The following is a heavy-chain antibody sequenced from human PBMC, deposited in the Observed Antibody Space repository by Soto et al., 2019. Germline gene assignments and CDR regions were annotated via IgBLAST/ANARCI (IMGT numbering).Heavy chain of an antibody. J-gene: IGHJ4*02. CDR2: VSHDGRNT. CDR1: GFTFSDYA. D-gene: IGHD6-19*01. CDR3: AKGGRQWLVTSDFNY. Sequence: VQLVESGGGVVQPGRSLRLSCAASGFTFSDYAMHWVRQAPGKGLEWVAVVSHDGRNTHYADSVKGRFTISRDSSKNTVSLEMTSLRAEETAVYYWAKGGRQWLVTSDFNYWGQGALVTVSS. V-gene: IGHV3-30*18.